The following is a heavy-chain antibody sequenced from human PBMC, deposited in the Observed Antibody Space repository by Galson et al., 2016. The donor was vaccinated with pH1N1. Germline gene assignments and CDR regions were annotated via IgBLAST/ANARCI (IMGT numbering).Heavy chain of an antibody. CDR1: GVTFNSNA. D-gene: IGHD5-24*01. CDR3: ARGQGDHLQRGWFDP. V-gene: IGHV1-69*05. J-gene: IGHJ5*02. Sequence: SVKVSCKASGVTFNSNAFTWVRQAPGQGPEWMGGIIPMFGITNYAQKFQGRVTISTDELKSTAFMELSSLTSDDTAVYYCARGQGDHLQRGWFDPWGQGTLVSVAS. CDR2: IIPMFGIT.